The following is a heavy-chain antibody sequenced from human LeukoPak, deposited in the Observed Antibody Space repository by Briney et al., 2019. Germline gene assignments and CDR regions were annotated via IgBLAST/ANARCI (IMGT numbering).Heavy chain of an antibody. Sequence: SETLSLTCAVYGGSFSGYYWSWIRQPPGKGLEWIGEINHSGSTNYNPSLKSRVTISVDLSKNQFSLKLSSVTAADTAVYYCAKRYHFPRGYFQQGGQGTLVTV. CDR3: AKRYHFPRGYFQQ. CDR1: GGSFSGYY. V-gene: IGHV4-34*01. CDR2: INHSGST. J-gene: IGHJ1*01. D-gene: IGHD2-2*01.